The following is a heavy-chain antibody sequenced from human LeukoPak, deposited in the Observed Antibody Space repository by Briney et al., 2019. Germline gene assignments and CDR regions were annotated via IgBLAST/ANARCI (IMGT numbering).Heavy chain of an antibody. J-gene: IGHJ4*02. D-gene: IGHD5-12*01. Sequence: GGSLRLSCAASGFTFSSRWMHWVRQAPGKGLVWVSRINSDVSSAGYADSVKGRFAISRDDAKNTLYLQMNSLRAEDTAVYYCARGWLRSDYCFDSWGQGTLVTVSS. V-gene: IGHV3-74*01. CDR3: ARGWLRSDYCFDS. CDR1: GFTFSSRW. CDR2: INSDVSSA.